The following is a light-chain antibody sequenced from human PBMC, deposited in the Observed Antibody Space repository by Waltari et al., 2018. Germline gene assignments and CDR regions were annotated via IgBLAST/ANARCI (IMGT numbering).Light chain of an antibody. Sequence: QSALTQPRSVSGSPGQSVTISCTGTSSDVGGYNYVSWYQHHPGKAPKLMIYDVSKRPSVVTDRFSGSKSGSTASLTISGLQAEDEADYYCCSYAASYNVFGSGTKVTVL. J-gene: IGLJ6*01. CDR1: SSDVGGYNY. V-gene: IGLV2-11*01. CDR3: CSYAASYNV. CDR2: DVS.